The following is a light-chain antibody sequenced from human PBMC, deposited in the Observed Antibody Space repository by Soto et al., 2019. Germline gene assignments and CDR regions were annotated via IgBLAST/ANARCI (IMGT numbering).Light chain of an antibody. V-gene: IGKV1-39*01. CDR2: AAS. CDR3: QLSYSTPVT. Sequence: DIQMTQSPSSLSASVGDRVTITCRASQSIYNYLNWYQQKPGKAPKLLIYAASSLQSGVPSRFSGSLSGTDFTLTISILQPEDFATYYCQLSYSTPVTFGQGKTLQIK. J-gene: IGKJ2*01. CDR1: QSIYNY.